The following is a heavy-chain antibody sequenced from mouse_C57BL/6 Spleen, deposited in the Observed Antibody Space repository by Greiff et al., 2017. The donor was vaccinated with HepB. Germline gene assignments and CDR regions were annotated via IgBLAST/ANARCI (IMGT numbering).Heavy chain of an antibody. CDR1: GFSLTSYG. CDR3: ASHRG. V-gene: IGHV2-6*03. Sequence: QVHVKQSGPGLVAPSQSLSITCTVSGFSLTSYGVHWVRQPPGKGLEWLVVIWSDGSTTYNSALKSRLSISKDNSKSQVFIKMNSRQTDDTARYYCASHRGWGQGTLVTVSA. CDR2: IWSDGST. J-gene: IGHJ3*02.